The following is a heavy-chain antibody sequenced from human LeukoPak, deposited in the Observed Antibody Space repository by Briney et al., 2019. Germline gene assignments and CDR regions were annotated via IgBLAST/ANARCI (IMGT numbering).Heavy chain of an antibody. D-gene: IGHD3-22*01. CDR2: VSSGSSTI. J-gene: IGHJ4*02. CDR1: GFTFSDYY. Sequence: PGGSLRLSCAASGFTFSDYYMSWIRQAPGKGLEWVSYVSSGSSTIYYADSVKGRFTVSRDNSKNTLYLQMNSLRAEDTAVYYCAKDLRSNYYDSLPDFDYWGQGTLVTVSS. V-gene: IGHV3-11*04. CDR3: AKDLRSNYYDSLPDFDY.